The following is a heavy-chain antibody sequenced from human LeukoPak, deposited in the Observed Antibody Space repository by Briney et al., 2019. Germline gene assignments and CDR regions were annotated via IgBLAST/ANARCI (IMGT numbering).Heavy chain of an antibody. CDR2: IYYSGST. V-gene: IGHV4-39*07. J-gene: IGHJ5*02. Sequence: SETVSLTCTVSGGSISSSSYYWGWIRQPPGKGLEWIGSIYYSGSTYYNPSLKSRVTISIDTSKNQFSLKLSSVTAADTAVYYCARDGRRVEQQLVRFGNWFDPWGQGTLVTVSS. CDR3: ARDGRRVEQQLVRFGNWFDP. CDR1: GGSISSSSYY. D-gene: IGHD6-13*01.